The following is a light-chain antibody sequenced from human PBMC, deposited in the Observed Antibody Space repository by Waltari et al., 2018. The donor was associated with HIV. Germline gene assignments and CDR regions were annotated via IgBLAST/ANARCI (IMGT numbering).Light chain of an antibody. CDR2: DAS. CDR3: QQRSTWPST. V-gene: IGKV3-11*01. CDR1: QSVSNC. J-gene: IGKJ3*01. Sequence: EIVLTQPPATLSLSPGERATLSCRASQSVSNCLAWYQQKPGQAPSLLIYDASKRATGIPARFSGSGSGTDFTLTISSLEPEDFAVYYCQQRSTWPSTFGPGTKVDIK.